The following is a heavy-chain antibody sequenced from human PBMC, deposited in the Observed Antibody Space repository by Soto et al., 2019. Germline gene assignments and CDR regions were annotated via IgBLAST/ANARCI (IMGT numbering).Heavy chain of an antibody. Sequence: QVQLQQWGAGLLKPSETLSLTCAVYGGSFSGYYWTWIRQPPGTGLEWIGEISHSGSTNYNPSLKSRVTISVDTSKTQFSLKLTSVTAADTAVYYCARDKITGLLDYWGQGTLVTVSS. CDR3: ARDKITGLLDY. CDR2: ISHSGST. V-gene: IGHV4-34*01. J-gene: IGHJ4*02. D-gene: IGHD2-8*02. CDR1: GGSFSGYY.